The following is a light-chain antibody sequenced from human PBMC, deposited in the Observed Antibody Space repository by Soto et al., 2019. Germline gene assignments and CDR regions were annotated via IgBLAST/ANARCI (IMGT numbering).Light chain of an antibody. CDR1: QSVNSN. Sequence: EIVMTQSPATLSVSPGQRATLSCRASQSVNSNLVWFQQKRGQAPRLLIYGASTRAAGIPGRFSGSGFGTEFTLTISSLQPEDFAVYYCQQYNNWLWRFGQGTKVEIK. V-gene: IGKV3-15*01. CDR3: QQYNNWLWR. CDR2: GAS. J-gene: IGKJ1*01.